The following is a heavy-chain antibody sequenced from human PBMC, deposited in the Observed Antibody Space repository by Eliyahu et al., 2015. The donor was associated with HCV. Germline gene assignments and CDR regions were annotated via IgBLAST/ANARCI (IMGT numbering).Heavy chain of an antibody. Sequence: QVQLQQWGAGLLKPSETLSLTCXVYGGSFSGYYWSWXRQPPGKGLEWIGEINHSGSTNYNPSLKSRVTISVDTSKNQFSLKLSSVTAADTAVYYCARGLEIITMISYYGMDVWGQGTTVTVSS. CDR1: GGSFSGYY. D-gene: IGHD3-22*01. J-gene: IGHJ6*02. CDR2: INHSGST. CDR3: ARGLEIITMISYYGMDV. V-gene: IGHV4-34*01.